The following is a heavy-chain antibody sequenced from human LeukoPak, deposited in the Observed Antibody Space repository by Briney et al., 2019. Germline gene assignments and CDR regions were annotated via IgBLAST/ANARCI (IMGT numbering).Heavy chain of an antibody. D-gene: IGHD2-2*02. V-gene: IGHV3-74*01. Sequence: PGGSLRLPCVASGFAFNTYWMHWVRQAPGKGLVWVSRINGDGSSTSYADSVKGRFTISRDNAKNTLYLQMNSLSTEDTAVYSCARDLQYTLIWSDPWGQGTLVTVSS. J-gene: IGHJ5*02. CDR2: INGDGSST. CDR3: ARDLQYTLIWSDP. CDR1: GFAFNTYW.